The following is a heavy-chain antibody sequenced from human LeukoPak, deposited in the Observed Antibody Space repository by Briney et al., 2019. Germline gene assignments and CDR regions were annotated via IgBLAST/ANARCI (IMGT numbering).Heavy chain of an antibody. CDR2: ISGVASDI. CDR1: GFTFSDYY. V-gene: IGHV3-11*01. CDR3: ARVGSYGSGSIESYYYMDV. Sequence: GGSLRLSCAASGFTFSDYYMTWIRQAPGKGLEWISYISGVASDIYYADSVKGRFTISRDNAKTSVYLQMNSLRVEDTAVYYCARVGSYGSGSIESYYYMDVWGKGTTVTVSS. D-gene: IGHD3-10*01. J-gene: IGHJ6*03.